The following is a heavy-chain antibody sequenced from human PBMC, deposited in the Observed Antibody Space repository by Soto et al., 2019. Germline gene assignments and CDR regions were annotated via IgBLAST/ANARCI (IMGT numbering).Heavy chain of an antibody. Sequence: SVQVTSKAARYGVTSNGMSCLRHARGQGLEWMGWISAYNGNTNYAQKLQGRVTMTTDTSTSTAYMELRSLRSDDTAVYYCARDLYHTGGLAAYWRQGTLVPVSS. CDR3: ARDLYHTGGLAAY. CDR2: ISAYNGNT. V-gene: IGHV1-18*01. J-gene: IGHJ4*02. D-gene: IGHD2-15*01. CDR1: RYGVTSNG.